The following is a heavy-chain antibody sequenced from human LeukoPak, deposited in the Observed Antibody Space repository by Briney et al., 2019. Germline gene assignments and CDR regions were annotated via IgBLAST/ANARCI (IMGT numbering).Heavy chain of an antibody. J-gene: IGHJ5*02. CDR2: MNPNSGNT. CDR3: ARGLYYYDSSGYYEYNWFDP. CDR1: GYTFTSYD. V-gene: IGHV1-8*01. Sequence: ASVKVSCKASGYTFTSYDINWARQATGQGLEWMGWMNPNSGNTGYAQKFQGRVTMTRNTSISTAYMELSSLRSEDTAVYYCARGLYYYDSSGYYEYNWFDPWGQGTLVTVSS. D-gene: IGHD3-22*01.